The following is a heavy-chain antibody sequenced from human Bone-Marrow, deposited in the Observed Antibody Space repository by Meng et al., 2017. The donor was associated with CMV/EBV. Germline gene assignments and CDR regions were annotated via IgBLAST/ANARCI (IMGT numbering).Heavy chain of an antibody. CDR2: ISSSSSTI. Sequence: GESLKISCAASGFTFSSYSMNWVRQAPGKGLEWVSYISSSSSTIYYADSVKGRFTISRDNAKNSLYLQMNSLRAEDTAVYYCARGGWDYDFWSGYHGGMAVWGQGSTVTVYS. CDR3: ARGGWDYDFWSGYHGGMAV. V-gene: IGHV3-48*04. CDR1: GFTFSSYS. J-gene: IGHJ6*01. D-gene: IGHD3-3*01.